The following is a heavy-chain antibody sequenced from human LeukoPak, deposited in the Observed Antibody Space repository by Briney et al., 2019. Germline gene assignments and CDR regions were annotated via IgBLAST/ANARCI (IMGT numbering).Heavy chain of an antibody. J-gene: IGHJ4*02. CDR1: VYTFTSDG. CDR2: ISAYNGNT. CDR3: ARGFSRGWADY. Sequence: ASVKVSCKASVYTFTSDGISWVRQAPRQGLEWMGWISAYNGNTNYAQKLQGTVTMTTDTSTSTAYMEQWTPRSHDTALYYCARGFSRGWADYWGQGTLVTVSS. V-gene: IGHV1-18*04. D-gene: IGHD6-19*01.